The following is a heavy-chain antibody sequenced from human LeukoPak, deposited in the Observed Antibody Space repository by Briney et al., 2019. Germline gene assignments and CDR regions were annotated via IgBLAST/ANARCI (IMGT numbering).Heavy chain of an antibody. CDR1: GYAFTGHY. CDR3: ARGVCSSTSCYIEYYYYYYMDV. CDR2: MNPNSGNT. D-gene: IGHD2-2*01. Sequence: ASVKVSCKASGYAFTGHYMHWVRQAPGQGLEWMGWMNPNSGNTGYAQKFQGRVTMTRNTSISTAYMELSSLRSEDTAVYYCARGVCSSTSCYIEYYYYYYMDVWGKGTTVTVSS. V-gene: IGHV1-8*02. J-gene: IGHJ6*03.